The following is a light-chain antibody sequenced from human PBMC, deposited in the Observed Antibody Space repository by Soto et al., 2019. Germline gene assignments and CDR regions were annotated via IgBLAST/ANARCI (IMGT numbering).Light chain of an antibody. J-gene: IGLJ1*01. CDR1: RSDIGRYT. CDR3: AAWDDSLNGYV. Sequence: QSVVAQPPSASGTPGQGVTLSCSWSRSDIGRYTVNWYQQLPGTAPKLLIYSNNQRPSGVPDRFSGSKSGTSASLAISGLQSEDEADYYCAAWDDSLNGYVFGTGTKVTVL. CDR2: SNN. V-gene: IGLV1-44*01.